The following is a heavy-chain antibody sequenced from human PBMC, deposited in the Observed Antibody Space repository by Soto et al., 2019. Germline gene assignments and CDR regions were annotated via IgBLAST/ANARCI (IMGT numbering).Heavy chain of an antibody. V-gene: IGHV4-34*01. D-gene: IGHD2-8*02. CDR3: ARDKITGLFDY. J-gene: IGHJ4*02. Sequence: QVQLQQWGAGLLKPSETLSLTCAVYGGSFSGYYWTWIRQPPGTGLEWIGEINHSGSTNYNPSLKSRVTISVDTSKNQFTLKLTSVTGADTAGYYCARDKITGLFDYWGQGTLVTVSS. CDR2: INHSGST. CDR1: GGSFSGYY.